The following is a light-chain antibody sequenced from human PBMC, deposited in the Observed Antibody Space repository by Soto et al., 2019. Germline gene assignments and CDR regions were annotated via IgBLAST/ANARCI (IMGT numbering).Light chain of an antibody. J-gene: IGKJ1*01. CDR2: KAS. V-gene: IGKV1-5*03. CDR3: QQYNSYST. CDR1: QSISSW. Sequence: DIQMTQSPSTLSASVGDRVTITCRASQSISSWLAWYQQKPGKAPKLLIYKASSLESGVPSRFSGSGSGTEFTLTISSLQPDDFETYYRQQYNSYSTFGQGTKVEIK.